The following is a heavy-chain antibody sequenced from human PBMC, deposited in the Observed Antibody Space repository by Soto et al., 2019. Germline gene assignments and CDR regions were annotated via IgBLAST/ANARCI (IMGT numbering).Heavy chain of an antibody. D-gene: IGHD2-15*01. CDR2: IIPIFGTA. J-gene: IGHJ4*02. CDR3: ARGKRGYCSGGSCYTYYFDY. CDR1: GGTFSSYA. V-gene: IGHV1-69*06. Sequence: QVQLVQSGAEVKKPGSSVKVSCKASGGTFSSYAISWVRQAPGQGLEWMGGIIPIFGTANYAQKFQGRVTITADKSTSTAYMELSSLRSEDTAVYYCARGKRGYCSGGSCYTYYFDYWGQGTLVTVSS.